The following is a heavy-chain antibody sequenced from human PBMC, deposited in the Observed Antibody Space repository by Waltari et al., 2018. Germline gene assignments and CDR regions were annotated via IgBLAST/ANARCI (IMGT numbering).Heavy chain of an antibody. CDR3: AKDMRSTSPYWYFDL. D-gene: IGHD2-2*01. V-gene: IGHV1-8*02. J-gene: IGHJ2*01. CDR2: MNPNSGNT. Sequence: QVQLVQSGAEVKKPGASVKVSCKASGYTFTSYGISWVRQAPGQGLEWMGWMNPNSGNTGYAQKFQGRVTMTRNTSISTAYMELSSLRSEDTALYYCAKDMRSTSPYWYFDLWGRGTLVTVSS. CDR1: GYTFTSYG.